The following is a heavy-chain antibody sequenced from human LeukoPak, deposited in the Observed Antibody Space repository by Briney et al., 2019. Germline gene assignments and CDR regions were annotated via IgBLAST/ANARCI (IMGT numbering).Heavy chain of an antibody. Sequence: SETLSLTCTVSGGSISSSSYYWGWIRQPPGKGLEWIGSIYYSGSTYYNPSLKSRVTISVDTSKNQFSLKLSSVTAADTAVYYCARDPVGIDDYVWGSYRYTSYFDYWGQGTLVTVSS. V-gene: IGHV4-39*07. CDR1: GGSISSSSYY. CDR3: ARDPVGIDDYVWGSYRYTSYFDY. CDR2: IYYSGST. J-gene: IGHJ4*02. D-gene: IGHD3-16*02.